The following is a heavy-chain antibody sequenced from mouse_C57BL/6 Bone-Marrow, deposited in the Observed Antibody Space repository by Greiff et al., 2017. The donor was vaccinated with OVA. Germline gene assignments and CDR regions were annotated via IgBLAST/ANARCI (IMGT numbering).Heavy chain of an antibody. D-gene: IGHD2-1*01. V-gene: IGHV2-6*03. J-gene: IGHJ2*01. CDR2: IWSDGST. CDR3: ARGRAYGNYDYFDY. CDR1: GFSLTSYG. Sequence: VQLQESGPGLVAPSQSLSITCTVSGFSLTSYGVHWVRQPPGKGLEWLVVIWSDGSTTYNSALKSRLSISKDNSKSQVFLKMNSLQTDDTAMYYCARGRAYGNYDYFDYWGQGTTLTVSS.